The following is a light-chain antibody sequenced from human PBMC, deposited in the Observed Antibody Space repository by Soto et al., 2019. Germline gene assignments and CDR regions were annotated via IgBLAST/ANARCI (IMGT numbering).Light chain of an antibody. V-gene: IGKV3-20*01. Sequence: EMVLTQSPGTLSLSPGERATLSCRAGQSIRSSYLAWYQQKPGQAPRLLIYGASSRATGIPDRFSGSGSGTDFILTISRLEPEDFAVYYCQQYDSSPQTFGQGTKLEIK. J-gene: IGKJ2*01. CDR1: QSIRSSY. CDR2: GAS. CDR3: QQYDSSPQT.